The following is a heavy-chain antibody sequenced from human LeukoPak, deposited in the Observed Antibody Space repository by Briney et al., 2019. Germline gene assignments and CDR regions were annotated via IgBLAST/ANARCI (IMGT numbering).Heavy chain of an antibody. J-gene: IGHJ4*02. Sequence: HPGGSLRLSCAASGFTFSSYAMSWVRQAPGKGLEWVSAISGSGGSTYYADSVKGRFTISRDNSKNTLYLQMNSLGAEDTAVYYCAKSSSGWYLPDFDYWGQGTLVTVSS. CDR1: GFTFSSYA. D-gene: IGHD6-19*01. CDR2: ISGSGGST. CDR3: AKSSSGWYLPDFDY. V-gene: IGHV3-23*01.